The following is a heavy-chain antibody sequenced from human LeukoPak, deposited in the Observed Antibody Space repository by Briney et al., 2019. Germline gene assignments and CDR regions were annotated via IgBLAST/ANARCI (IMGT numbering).Heavy chain of an antibody. CDR3: ARQTGSGLFILP. D-gene: IGHD3/OR15-3a*01. Sequence: SETLSLTCTVSGVSISSSNSYWGWIRQPPGKGLEWIGSIYYSGNTYYNASLKSQVSISIDTSKNQFSRRLTSVTAADTAVYYCARQTGSGLFILPGGQGTLVTVSS. V-gene: IGHV4-39*01. J-gene: IGHJ4*02. CDR1: GVSISSSNSY. CDR2: IYYSGNT.